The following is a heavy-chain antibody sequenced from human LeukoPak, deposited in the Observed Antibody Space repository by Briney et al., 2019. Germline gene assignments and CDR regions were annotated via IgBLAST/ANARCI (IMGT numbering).Heavy chain of an antibody. CDR2: INPNSGDT. V-gene: IGHV1-2*02. D-gene: IGHD3-10*01. CDR1: GYSFTGYF. Sequence: ASVKVSCKTSGYSFTGYFMHWARQAPGQGLEWMGWINPNSGDTKYAQRLQGRVTVTRDTSINTAYMELRRLTSDDTAVYYCARVPSMIRGVVNYGMDVWGQGTTVTVSS. J-gene: IGHJ6*02. CDR3: ARVPSMIRGVVNYGMDV.